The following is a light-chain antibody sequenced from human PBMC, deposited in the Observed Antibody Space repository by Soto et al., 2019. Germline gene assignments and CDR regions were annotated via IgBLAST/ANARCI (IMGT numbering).Light chain of an antibody. CDR1: KRDIGVYDL. CDR2: EVV. V-gene: IGLV2-8*01. J-gene: IGLJ1*01. CDR3: KSYAGSNTYV. Sequence: QSVLTQPPSASGSPGQSVTISCTGTKRDIGVYDLVSWYQHHPGKAPRLIIYEVVQRPSGVPDRFSGSKSGNTASLTVSGLQAADEADYFCKSYAGSNTYVFGSGTKATVL.